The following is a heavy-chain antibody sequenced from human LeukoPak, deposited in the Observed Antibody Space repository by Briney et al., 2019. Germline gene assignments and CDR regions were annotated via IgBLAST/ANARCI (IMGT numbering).Heavy chain of an antibody. V-gene: IGHV3-23*01. D-gene: IGHD3-22*01. Sequence: GGSLRLSCAASGFTFSSYAMSWVRQAPGKGLEWVSAISGSGGSTYYADSVKGRFTISRDNSKNTLYLQMNSLRAEDTAVYYCAKDTPYYYDSSGYYGYWVQGTLVTVSS. J-gene: IGHJ4*02. CDR1: GFTFSSYA. CDR2: ISGSGGST. CDR3: AKDTPYYYDSSGYYGY.